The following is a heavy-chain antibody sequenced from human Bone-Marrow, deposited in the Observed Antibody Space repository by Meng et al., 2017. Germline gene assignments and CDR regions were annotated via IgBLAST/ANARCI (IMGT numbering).Heavy chain of an antibody. J-gene: IGHJ3*02. Sequence: GESLKISCAASGFTFGDYGMSWVRQAPGKGLEWVFGINWNGGSTGYADSVKGRFTISRDNAKNSLYLQMNSLRAEDTALYYCARLPSHLKDAFDIWGQGTMVTVSS. CDR3: ARLPSHLKDAFDI. CDR1: GFTFGDYG. CDR2: INWNGGST. V-gene: IGHV3-20*04.